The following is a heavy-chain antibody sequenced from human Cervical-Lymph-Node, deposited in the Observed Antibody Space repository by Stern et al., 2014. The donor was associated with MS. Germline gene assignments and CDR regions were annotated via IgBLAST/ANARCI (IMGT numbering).Heavy chain of an antibody. D-gene: IGHD2-15*01. CDR1: GDSITSSSW. CDR2: IFHSGYT. Sequence: QVQLQESGPGLVKPSGTLSLTCAVSGDSITSSSWWSWVRQPPGKGLEWMGEIFHSGYTHPNPSPKGRVILSVDKSKNQFSLKLTSVSAADTAVYFCAKDVGAGQMTDYWGQGTLVTVSS. CDR3: AKDVGAGQMTDY. J-gene: IGHJ4*02. V-gene: IGHV4-4*02.